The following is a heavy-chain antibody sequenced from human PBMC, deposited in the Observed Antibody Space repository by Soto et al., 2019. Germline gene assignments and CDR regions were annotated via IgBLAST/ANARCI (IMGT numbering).Heavy chain of an antibody. Sequence: PSETLSLTCTVSGDSISSDFWSWIRQPPGKGLEWIGYIYYSGATNYNPSLRSRVTISVDTSNNQFSLKLSSVTAADTAVYYCARGSRPPPTVSWGPGTLVTVSS. CDR1: GDSISSDF. V-gene: IGHV4-59*01. J-gene: IGHJ5*02. D-gene: IGHD6-6*01. CDR2: IYYSGAT. CDR3: ARGSRPPPTVS.